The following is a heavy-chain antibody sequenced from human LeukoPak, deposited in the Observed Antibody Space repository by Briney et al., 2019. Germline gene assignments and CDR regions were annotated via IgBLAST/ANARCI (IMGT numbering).Heavy chain of an antibody. Sequence: PSETLSLTCTVSGGSISSGGYYWSWIRQHPGKGLEWIGYIYYSGSTYYNPSLKSRVTISVDTSKNQFSLKLSSVTAADTAVYYCARRGMVRRNWFDPWGQGTLVTVSS. CDR3: ARRGMVRRNWFDP. J-gene: IGHJ5*02. CDR1: GGSISSGGYY. V-gene: IGHV4-31*03. CDR2: IYYSGST. D-gene: IGHD2-8*01.